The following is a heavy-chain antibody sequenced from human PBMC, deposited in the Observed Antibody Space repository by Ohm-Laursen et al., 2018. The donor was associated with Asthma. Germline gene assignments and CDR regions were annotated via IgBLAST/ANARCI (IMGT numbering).Heavy chain of an antibody. D-gene: IGHD4-17*01. V-gene: IGHV4-31*02. J-gene: IGHJ5*02. CDR1: GASMTSGDYS. Sequence: TLSLTCTVSGASMTSGDYSWTWIRQPPGKGLEWIGYIYKSGGSYYNSSLKSRVIISIDTSKNQFSLKLSSVTAADTAVYFCARAAYGDNVSWFDPWGRGTLVTVSS. CDR2: IYKSGGS. CDR3: ARAAYGDNVSWFDP.